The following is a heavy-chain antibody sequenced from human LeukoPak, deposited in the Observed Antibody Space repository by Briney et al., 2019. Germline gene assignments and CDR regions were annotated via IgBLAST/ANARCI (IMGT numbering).Heavy chain of an antibody. CDR2: ISAYNGNT. V-gene: IGHV1-18*01. J-gene: IGHJ4*02. Sequence: GASVKVSCKASGYTFTSYGISWVRQAPGQGLEWMGWISAYNGNTNYAQKLQGRDTMTTDTSTSTAYMELRSLRSDDTAVYYCARYEISSGYYYGRSSIHYFDYWGQGTLVTVSS. CDR1: GYTFTSYG. D-gene: IGHD3-22*01. CDR3: ARYEISSGYYYGRSSIHYFDY.